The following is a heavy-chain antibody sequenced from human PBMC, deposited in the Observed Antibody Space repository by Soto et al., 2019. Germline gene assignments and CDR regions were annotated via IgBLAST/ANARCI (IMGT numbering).Heavy chain of an antibody. CDR3: TRGMTTVIGLGCDYFDY. Sequence: PGGSLRLSCTASGFTFGDYAMSWVRQAPGKGLEWVGFIRSKAYGGTTEYAASVKGRFTISRDDSKSIAYLQMNSLKTEDTAVYYCTRGMTTVIGLGCDYFDYWGQGTLVTVSS. CDR2: IRSKAYGGTT. CDR1: GFTFGDYA. V-gene: IGHV3-49*04. J-gene: IGHJ4*02. D-gene: IGHD4-4*01.